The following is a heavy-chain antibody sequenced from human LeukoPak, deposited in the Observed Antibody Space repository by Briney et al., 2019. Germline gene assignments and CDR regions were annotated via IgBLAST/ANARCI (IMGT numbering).Heavy chain of an antibody. V-gene: IGHV4-30-2*01. J-gene: IGHJ3*02. CDR1: GGSISSGGYS. CDR3: ARNVGATAPFDI. CDR2: IYHSGST. Sequence: SQTLSLTCAVSGGSISSGGYSWSWIRQPPGKGLEWIGYIYHSGSTYYNPSLKSRVTISVGRSKNQFSLKLSSVTAADTAVYYCARNVGATAPFDIWGQGTMVTVSS. D-gene: IGHD1-26*01.